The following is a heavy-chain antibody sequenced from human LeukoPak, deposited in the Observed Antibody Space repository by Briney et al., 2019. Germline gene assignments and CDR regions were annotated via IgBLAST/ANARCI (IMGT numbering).Heavy chain of an antibody. CDR1: GGSISSYY. CDR2: IYYSGST. Sequence: SETLALTCTVSGGSISSYYWSRIRQPPGKGLEWIGYIYYSGSTNYNPSLKSRVTISVDTSKKQFSLKLSSVTAADTAVYYCARAILGELTFDYWGQGTLVTVSS. CDR3: ARAILGELTFDY. V-gene: IGHV4-59*01. D-gene: IGHD3-10*01. J-gene: IGHJ4*02.